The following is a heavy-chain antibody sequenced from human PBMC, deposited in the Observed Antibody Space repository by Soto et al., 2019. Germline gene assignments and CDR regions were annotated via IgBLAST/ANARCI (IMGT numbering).Heavy chain of an antibody. CDR1: GYTFKTYF. J-gene: IGHJ4*02. Sequence: HVQLVQSGGELKKPGASVKVSCNTSGYTFKTYFITWVRQAPGQGLEWMGWISPHNGNTNYAEKFQSRVTMTADTITKTAYMELRNLRSDDTAVYYWARDTGTSFDYWGQGTTVTVSS. V-gene: IGHV1-18*01. CDR2: ISPHNGNT. CDR3: ARDTGTSFDY.